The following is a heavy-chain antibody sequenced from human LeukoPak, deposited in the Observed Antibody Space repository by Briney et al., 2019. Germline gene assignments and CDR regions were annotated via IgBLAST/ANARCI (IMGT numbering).Heavy chain of an antibody. CDR1: GFTFSTYA. CDR2: ILDNGSNT. V-gene: IGHV3-23*01. CDR3: ARGYDF. Sequence: GGSLRLSCAASGFTFSTYAMSWVRQAPGRGPEWLALILDNGSNTFYADSVKGRFTISRDNAKNTVYLQMNSLRVEDTAVYYCARGYDFWGQGTLVTVSS. J-gene: IGHJ4*02. D-gene: IGHD5-18*01.